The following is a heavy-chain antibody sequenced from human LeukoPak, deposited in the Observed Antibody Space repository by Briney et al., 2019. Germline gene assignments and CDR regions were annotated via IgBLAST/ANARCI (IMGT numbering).Heavy chain of an antibody. CDR1: GDSVSSSSAA. Sequence: SQTLSLTCAISGDSVSSSSAAWNWIRQSPSRGLEWLGRTYYRSKWYNDYAVSVKSRISINPDTSKNQFSLQLKSVTPEDTAVYHCAREYRGRSYGDYYYMDVWGKGTTVTVSS. D-gene: IGHD3-10*01. CDR3: AREYRGRSYGDYYYMDV. V-gene: IGHV6-1*01. CDR2: TYYRSKWYN. J-gene: IGHJ6*03.